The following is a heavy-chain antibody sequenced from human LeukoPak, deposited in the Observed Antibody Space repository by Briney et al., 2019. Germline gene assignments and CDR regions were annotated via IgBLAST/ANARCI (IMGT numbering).Heavy chain of an antibody. Sequence: GGSLRLSCAASGFTFSTFAMIWVRQPPGKGLEWVSSIFPSGGETHYADSVRGRFTISRDNSKSTLSLQMNSLRAEDTAIYYCATYRQVLLPFESWGQGTLVTVSS. V-gene: IGHV3-23*01. D-gene: IGHD2-8*02. J-gene: IGHJ4*02. CDR1: GFTFSTFA. CDR2: IFPSGGET. CDR3: ATYRQVLLPFES.